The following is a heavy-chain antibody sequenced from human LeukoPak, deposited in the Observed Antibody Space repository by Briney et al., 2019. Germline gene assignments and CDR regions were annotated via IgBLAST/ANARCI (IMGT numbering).Heavy chain of an antibody. V-gene: IGHV3-11*01. Sequence: SGGSLRLSCAASGFTFSDYYMSWIRQAPGKGLEWVSYISSSGSTIYYADSVKGRFTISRDNAKKSLYLQMDSLRAEDKALYYCAKDYDSSGYGPFDYWGQGTLVTVSS. CDR3: AKDYDSSGYGPFDY. CDR2: ISSSGSTI. CDR1: GFTFSDYY. J-gene: IGHJ4*02. D-gene: IGHD3-22*01.